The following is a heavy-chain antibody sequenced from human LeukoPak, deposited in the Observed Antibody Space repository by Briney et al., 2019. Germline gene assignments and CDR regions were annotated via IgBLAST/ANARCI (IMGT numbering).Heavy chain of an antibody. Sequence: PGGSLRLSCAASGFTFSSYWMSWVRQAPGKGLEWVANIKQDGSEKYYVDSVKGRFTISRDNAKNSLYLQMNSPRAEDTAVYYCARDTYYYDSSRGFDYWGQGTLVTVSS. D-gene: IGHD3-22*01. CDR1: GFTFSSYW. CDR2: IKQDGSEK. V-gene: IGHV3-7*03. J-gene: IGHJ4*02. CDR3: ARDTYYYDSSRGFDY.